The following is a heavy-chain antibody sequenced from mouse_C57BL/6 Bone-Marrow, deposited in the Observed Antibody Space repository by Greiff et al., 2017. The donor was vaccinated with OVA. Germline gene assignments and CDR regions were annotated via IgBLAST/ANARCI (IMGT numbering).Heavy chain of an antibody. CDR1: GYTFTSYG. CDR3: ASITTLVALYYFDY. J-gene: IGHJ2*01. V-gene: IGHV1-81*01. D-gene: IGHD1-1*01. CDR2: IYPRSGNT. Sequence: QVQLQQSGAELARPGASVKLSCKASGYTFTSYGISWVKQRTGQGLEWIGEIYPRSGNTYYNEKFKGKATLTADKSSSTAYMELRSLTSEDSAFYVCASITTLVALYYFDYWGQGTTLTVSS.